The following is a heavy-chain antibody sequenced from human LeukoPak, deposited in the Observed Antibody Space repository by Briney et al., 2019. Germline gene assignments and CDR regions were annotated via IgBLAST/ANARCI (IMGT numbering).Heavy chain of an antibody. V-gene: IGHV4-30-2*01. J-gene: IGHJ6*02. D-gene: IGHD2-15*01. CDR3: ARGDNYYYGMDV. Sequence: SETLSLTCAVSGGSISSGGYSWSWIRQPPGKGLEWIGYIYHSGSTYYNPSLKSRVTISVDRSKNQFSLKLSSVTAADTAVYYCARGDNYYYGMDVWGQGTTVTVSS. CDR1: GGSISSGGYS. CDR2: IYHSGST.